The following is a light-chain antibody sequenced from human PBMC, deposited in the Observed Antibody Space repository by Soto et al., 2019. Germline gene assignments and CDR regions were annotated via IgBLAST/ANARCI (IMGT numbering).Light chain of an antibody. J-gene: IGLJ3*02. CDR3: SSYTNSNTLV. Sequence: QSVLTQPASVSGSPGQSITISCTGTSSDVGGYNYVSWYQQNPGKAPKLMIYEVSNRPSGVSNRFSGSKSDNTASLTISGLQAEDEADYYCSSYTNSNTLVFGGGTTVTVL. CDR1: SSDVGGYNY. CDR2: EVS. V-gene: IGLV2-14*01.